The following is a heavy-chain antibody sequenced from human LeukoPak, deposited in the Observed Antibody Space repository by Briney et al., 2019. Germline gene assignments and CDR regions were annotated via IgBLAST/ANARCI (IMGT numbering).Heavy chain of an antibody. Sequence: SETLSLTCTVSGGSISSYYWSWIRQPPGKGLEWIGYIYYSGRTNYNPSLKSRVTISVDTSKNQFSLKLNSVTAADTAVYYCASMRSSGYHSFDYWGQGTLVTVSS. J-gene: IGHJ4*02. CDR1: GGSISSYY. V-gene: IGHV4-59*01. CDR3: ASMRSSGYHSFDY. D-gene: IGHD3-22*01. CDR2: IYYSGRT.